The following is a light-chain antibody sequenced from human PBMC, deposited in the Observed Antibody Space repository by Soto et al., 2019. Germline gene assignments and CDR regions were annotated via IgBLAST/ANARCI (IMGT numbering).Light chain of an antibody. J-gene: IGLJ3*02. CDR3: CSYAGSSSWV. CDR1: SSDVGTYNL. Sequence: QSALTQPASVSGSPGQPITISCAGTSSDVGTYNLVSWYQQVPGKAPRLMIYEGRKRPSGFANRFSGSQSGNTASLTISGLQAEDEADYYCCSYAGSSSWVFGGGTKVTVL. V-gene: IGLV2-23*01. CDR2: EGR.